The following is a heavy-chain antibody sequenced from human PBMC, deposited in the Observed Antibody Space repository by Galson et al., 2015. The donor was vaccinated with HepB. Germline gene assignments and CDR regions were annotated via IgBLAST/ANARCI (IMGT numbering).Heavy chain of an antibody. J-gene: IGHJ5*02. CDR3: AKRAYYDSSSYDNWFDP. CDR2: ISGSGGRT. V-gene: IGHV3-23*01. Sequence: SLRLSCAASGFTFSSYAMSWVRQAPGKGLEWVSTISGSGGRTYYADSVKGRFTISRDNSKNTLDLQMNSLRAEDTAVYYCAKRAYYDSSSYDNWFDPWGQGTLVTVSS. CDR1: GFTFSSYA. D-gene: IGHD3-22*01.